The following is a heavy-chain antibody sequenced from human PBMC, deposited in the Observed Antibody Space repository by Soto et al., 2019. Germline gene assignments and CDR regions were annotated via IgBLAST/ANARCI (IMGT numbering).Heavy chain of an antibody. J-gene: IGHJ4*02. Sequence: GASVKVSCKASGGTFSSYTISWVRQAPGQGLEWMRRIIPILGIANYAQKFQGRVTITADKSTSTAYMELSSLRSEDTAVYYCARDPPYYYDSSGYSIALPVQDYWGQGTLVTVSS. CDR1: GGTFSSYT. D-gene: IGHD3-22*01. CDR3: ARDPPYYYDSSGYSIALPVQDY. V-gene: IGHV1-69*04. CDR2: IIPILGIA.